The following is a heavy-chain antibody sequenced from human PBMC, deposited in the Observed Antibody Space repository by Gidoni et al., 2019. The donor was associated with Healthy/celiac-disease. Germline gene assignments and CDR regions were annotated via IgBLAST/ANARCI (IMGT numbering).Heavy chain of an antibody. CDR2: IVVGSGNT. Sequence: QIQLVQSGPEVKKPGTSVQVSCMASGFTFTSSPVQLVLQARGQRLEWIVSIVVGSGNTNYAQKFQERVTITRDMSTSTAYMELSSLRSEDTAVYYCAAAYYYDSNDAFDIWGQGTMVTVSS. D-gene: IGHD3-22*01. CDR1: GFTFTSSP. J-gene: IGHJ3*02. CDR3: AAAYYYDSNDAFDI. V-gene: IGHV1-58*01.